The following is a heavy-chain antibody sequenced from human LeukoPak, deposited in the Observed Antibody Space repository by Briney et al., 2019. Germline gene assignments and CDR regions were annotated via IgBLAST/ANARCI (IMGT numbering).Heavy chain of an antibody. CDR3: AKDRPYDSSAPDAFDF. D-gene: IGHD3-22*01. J-gene: IGHJ3*01. Sequence: GGSLXLSCAASGFTFSSYAMSWVRQAPGKGLEGVSAISGSGGSTYYADSVKGRFTISRDDSKNTLYLQMNSLRAEDTAVYYCAKDRPYDSSAPDAFDFWGQGTMVTVSS. CDR2: ISGSGGST. CDR1: GFTFSSYA. V-gene: IGHV3-23*01.